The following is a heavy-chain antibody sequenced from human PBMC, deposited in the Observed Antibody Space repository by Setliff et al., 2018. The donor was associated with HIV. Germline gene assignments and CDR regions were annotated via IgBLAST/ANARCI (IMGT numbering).Heavy chain of an antibody. CDR3: AGDDVGYCSGGSCYHLFDTFDI. V-gene: IGHV1-18*01. Sequence: ASVKVSCKASGYSFTNYGISWVRQAPGQGLEWMGWISSYNDNTNYALNLQGRVTMTTDTSTSTAYMELRSLRSDDTAVYYCAGDDVGYCSGGSCYHLFDTFDIWGQGTVVTV. CDR2: ISSYNDNT. D-gene: IGHD2-15*01. J-gene: IGHJ3*02. CDR1: GYSFTNYG.